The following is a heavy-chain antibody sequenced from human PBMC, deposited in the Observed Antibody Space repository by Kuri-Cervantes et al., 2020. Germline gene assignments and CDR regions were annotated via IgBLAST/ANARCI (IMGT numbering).Heavy chain of an antibody. J-gene: IGHJ4*02. V-gene: IGHV3-74*01. D-gene: IGHD3-10*01. CDR3: ARGGLVGEVAFSY. Sequence: GGSLRLSCAASGFTFSSYWMHWVRQAPGKGLVWVSGISWDSGSISYADSVKGRFNISRDNAKNSLYLQMNSLRAEDTALYYCARGGLVGEVAFSYWGQGTLVTVSS. CDR2: ISWDSGSI. CDR1: GFTFSSYW.